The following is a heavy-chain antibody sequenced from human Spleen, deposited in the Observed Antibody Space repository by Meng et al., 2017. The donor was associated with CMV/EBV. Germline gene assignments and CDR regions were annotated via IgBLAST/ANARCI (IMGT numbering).Heavy chain of an antibody. J-gene: IGHJ4*02. Sequence: GESLKISCAAFGLTVSSSYMSWVRQAPGKGLEWVSVIYSGSSTYYADSAKGRFTISRDNSKNTVYLQMSSLRAEDGAVYYCGKDLGAVVAANDYWGQGTLVTVSS. V-gene: IGHV3-53*01. CDR3: GKDLGAVVAANDY. D-gene: IGHD2-15*01. CDR1: GLTVSSSY. CDR2: IYSGSST.